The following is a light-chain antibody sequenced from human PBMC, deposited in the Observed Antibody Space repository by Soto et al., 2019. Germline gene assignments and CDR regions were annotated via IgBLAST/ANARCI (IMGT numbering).Light chain of an antibody. CDR2: AAS. Sequence: DIQLTQSPSFLSASVGDRVTITCRASQGISSYLAWYQQKPGKAPKLLIYAASTLQSGVPSRFSGSGSGTEFSLTISSLQPEDFAACSGQQLNSYLRWVTVGGGTKVEIK. CDR3: QQLNSYLRWVT. V-gene: IGKV1-9*01. CDR1: QGISSY. J-gene: IGKJ4*01.